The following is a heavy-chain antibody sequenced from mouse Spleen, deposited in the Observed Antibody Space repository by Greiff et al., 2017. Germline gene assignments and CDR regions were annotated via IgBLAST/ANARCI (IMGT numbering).Heavy chain of an antibody. CDR3: TALNWDWYFDV. V-gene: IGHV6-3*01. J-gene: IGHJ1*01. D-gene: IGHD4-1*01. Sequence: EVKVEESGGGLVQPGGSMKLSCGASGFTFSNYWMNWVRQSPEKGLEWVAQIRLKSDNYATHYAESVKGRFTISRDDSKSSVYLQMNNLRAEDTGIYYCTALNWDWYFDVWGAGTTVTVSS. CDR2: IRLKSDNYAT. CDR1: GFTFSNYW.